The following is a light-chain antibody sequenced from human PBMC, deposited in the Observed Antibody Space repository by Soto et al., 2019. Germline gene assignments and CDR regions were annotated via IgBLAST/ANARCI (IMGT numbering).Light chain of an antibody. CDR1: QSIHTS. CDR2: DST. V-gene: IGKV3-11*01. Sequence: VLTQSPATLSLSPGERATLSCRASQSIHTSLAWYQQKSGKPPRLLIYDSTLRANGVPDRFGGSRSGTEFTLTITSLDPEDSAVYYCQHRNVWPPITFGQGTRLEIK. CDR3: QHRNVWPPIT. J-gene: IGKJ5*01.